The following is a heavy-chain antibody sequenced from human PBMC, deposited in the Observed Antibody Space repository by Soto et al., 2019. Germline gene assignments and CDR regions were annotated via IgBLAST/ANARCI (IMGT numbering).Heavy chain of an antibody. V-gene: IGHV4-30-4*01. J-gene: IGHJ6*02. Sequence: SETLSLTCTVSGGSISSGDYYWSWIRQPPGKGLEWIGYIYYSGSTYYNPSLKSRVTISVDTSKNQFSLKLSSVTAADTAVYYCARVRAELVPWGMDVWGQGTTVTVSS. CDR1: GGSISSGDYY. CDR3: ARVRAELVPWGMDV. D-gene: IGHD6-13*01. CDR2: IYYSGST.